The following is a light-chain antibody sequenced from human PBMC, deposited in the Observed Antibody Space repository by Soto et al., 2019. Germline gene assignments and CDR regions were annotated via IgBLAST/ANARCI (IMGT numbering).Light chain of an antibody. CDR2: RAS. CDR3: QQYGSLPWT. CDR1: QSVGNNY. Sequence: EIVLTQSPGTLSLSPGERATLSCRASQSVGNNYLAWYQQQPGQAPRLLIFRASSRATGIPDRISGSGSGTDFTLTINRLEPEDFAVYYCQQYGSLPWTFGPGTKV. J-gene: IGKJ1*01. V-gene: IGKV3-20*01.